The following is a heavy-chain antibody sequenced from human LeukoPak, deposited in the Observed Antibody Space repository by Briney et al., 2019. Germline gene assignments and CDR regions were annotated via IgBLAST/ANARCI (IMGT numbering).Heavy chain of an antibody. D-gene: IGHD1-26*01. Sequence: PGGSLRLSCAVSGFTFSSYGMHWVRQAPGKGLEWVAVISYDGSNKYYADSVKGRFTISRGKSKNTLYLQMNSLRAEDTAVYYCAKDLLGGDSGSYYEVGELGMDVWGQGTTVTVSS. CDR1: GFTFSSYG. V-gene: IGHV3-30*18. CDR2: ISYDGSNK. CDR3: AKDLLGGDSGSYYEVGELGMDV. J-gene: IGHJ6*02.